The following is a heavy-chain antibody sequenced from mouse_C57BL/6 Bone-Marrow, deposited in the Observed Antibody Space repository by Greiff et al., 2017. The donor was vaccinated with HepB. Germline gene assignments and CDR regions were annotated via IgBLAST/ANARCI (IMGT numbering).Heavy chain of an antibody. CDR1: GFTFSDYY. V-gene: IGHV5-16*01. J-gene: IGHJ4*01. Sequence: EVKLVESEGGLVQPGSSMKLSCTASGFTFSDYYMAWVRQVPEKGLEWVANINYDGSSTYYLDSLKSRFIISRDNEKNILYLQMSSLKSEDTATYYCARGRNGYAMDYWGQGTSVTVSS. CDR2: INYDGSST. CDR3: ARGRNGYAMDY.